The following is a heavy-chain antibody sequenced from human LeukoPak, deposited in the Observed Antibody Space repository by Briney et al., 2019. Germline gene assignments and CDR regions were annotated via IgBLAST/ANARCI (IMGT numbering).Heavy chain of an antibody. Sequence: SVKVSCKASGFSFLTSTMQWVRQARGQRLEWMGRIVVGNGHTNYAQKFQERVTITRDMSTNTAYMELNNLRSEDTAVYYCAADLGGAAAGNLDYWGQGTLVTVSS. V-gene: IGHV1-58*02. CDR2: IVVGNGHT. J-gene: IGHJ4*02. CDR1: GFSFLTST. D-gene: IGHD6-13*01. CDR3: AADLGGAAAGNLDY.